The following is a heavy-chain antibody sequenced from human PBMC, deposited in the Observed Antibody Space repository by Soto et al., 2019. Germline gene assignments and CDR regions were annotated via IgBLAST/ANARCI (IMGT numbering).Heavy chain of an antibody. V-gene: IGHV3-30-3*01. CDR3: ARARSDYTSALDY. CDR2: ISYDGSNK. CDR1: GFTFSSYA. D-gene: IGHD1-26*01. Sequence: QVQLVESGGGVVQPGRSLRLSCAASGFTFSSYAMHWVRQAPGKGLEWVAVISYDGSNKYYADSVKGRFTISRDNSKNKRYLHMNSLRAEDTAVYYCARARSDYTSALDYWGQGTLVTVSS. J-gene: IGHJ4*02.